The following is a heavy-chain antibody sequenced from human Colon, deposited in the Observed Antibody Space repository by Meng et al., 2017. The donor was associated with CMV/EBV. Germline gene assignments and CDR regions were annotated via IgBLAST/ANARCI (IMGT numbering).Heavy chain of an antibody. CDR1: GFTFSSYW. J-gene: IGHJ6*02. CDR3: ARVAGDPLYYYYGMDV. Sequence: GGSLRLSCAASGFTFSSYWMHWVRQAPGKGLVWVSRINSDGSSTSYADSVKGRFTISRDNAKNTLYLQMNSLRAEDTAVYYCARVAGDPLYYYYGMDVWGQGTTVTVSS. V-gene: IGHV3-74*01. CDR2: INSDGSST. D-gene: IGHD6-19*01.